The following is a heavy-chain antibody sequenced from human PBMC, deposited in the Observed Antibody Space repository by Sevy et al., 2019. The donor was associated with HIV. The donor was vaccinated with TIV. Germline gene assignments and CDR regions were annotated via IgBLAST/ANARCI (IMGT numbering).Heavy chain of an antibody. CDR2: IWSDGYFK. Sequence: GGSLRLSCEASGFTFSSYAMHWVRQAPGKGLEWVAIIWSDGYFKYFRDSAKGRLTVSRDNSQSTRYLQMNSLRVEDTAIYYCAGGGYYYDNAASYAFDSWGQGTLVTVSS. CDR1: GFTFSSYA. D-gene: IGHD3-22*01. J-gene: IGHJ4*02. V-gene: IGHV3-33*01. CDR3: AGGGYYYDNAASYAFDS.